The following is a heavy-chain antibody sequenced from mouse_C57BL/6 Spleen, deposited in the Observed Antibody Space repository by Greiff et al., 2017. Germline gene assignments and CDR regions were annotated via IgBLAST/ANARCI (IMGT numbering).Heavy chain of an antibody. CDR1: GFSLTSYG. V-gene: IGHV2-6*03. CDR3: ARSTMITSYYARDY. Sequence: QVQLKESGPGLVAPSQSLSITCTVSGFSLTSYGVHWVRQPPGKGLEWLVVIWSDGSTTYNSALKSRLSISKDNSKSQVFLKMNSLQTDDTSMYYCARSTMITSYYARDYWGQGTSVTVSS. CDR2: IWSDGST. J-gene: IGHJ4*01. D-gene: IGHD2-4*01.